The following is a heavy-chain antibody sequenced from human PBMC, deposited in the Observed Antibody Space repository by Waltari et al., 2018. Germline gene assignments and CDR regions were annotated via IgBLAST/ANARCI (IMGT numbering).Heavy chain of an antibody. V-gene: IGHV3-23*01. J-gene: IGHJ5*02. D-gene: IGHD3-10*01. CDR1: GFTFSNYF. CDR3: ATRVSS. CDR2: ISDRCVNT. Sequence: EVQLLESGGGFVQPGGSLRLSCAASGFTFSNYFLNWVRQVPGKVLEWVSVISDRCVNTYYADSRKGRFTISRDNSKNTLYLQMNSLRADDTAIYYCATRVSSWGQGTLVTVSS.